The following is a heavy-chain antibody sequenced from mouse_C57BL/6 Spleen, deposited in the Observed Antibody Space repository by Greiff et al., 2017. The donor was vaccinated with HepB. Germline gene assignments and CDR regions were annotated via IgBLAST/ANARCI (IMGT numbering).Heavy chain of an antibody. CDR1: GFSLTSYG. Sequence: VKLVESGPGLVQPSQSLSITCTVSGFSLTSYGVHWVRQSPGKGLEWLGVIWSGGSTDYNAAFISRLSISKDNSKSQVFFKMNSLQADDTAIYYCAREGVYDYDRFAYWGQGTLVTVSA. J-gene: IGHJ3*01. CDR2: IWSGGST. CDR3: AREGVYDYDRFAY. V-gene: IGHV2-2*01. D-gene: IGHD2-4*01.